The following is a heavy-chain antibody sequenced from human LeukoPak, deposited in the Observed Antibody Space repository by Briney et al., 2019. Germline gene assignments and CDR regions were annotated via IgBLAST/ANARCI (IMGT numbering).Heavy chain of an antibody. CDR2: IYYSGST. D-gene: IGHD3-10*01. CDR1: GGSISSSSYY. CDR3: ARLSGGGRYYYGSGSFPFDY. Sequence: PSETLSLTCTVSGGSISSSSYYWGRIRQPPGKGLEWIGSIYYSGSTYYNPSLKSRVTISVDTSKNQFSLKLSSVTAADTAVYYCARLSGGGRYYYGSGSFPFDYWGQGTLVTVSS. V-gene: IGHV4-39*01. J-gene: IGHJ4*02.